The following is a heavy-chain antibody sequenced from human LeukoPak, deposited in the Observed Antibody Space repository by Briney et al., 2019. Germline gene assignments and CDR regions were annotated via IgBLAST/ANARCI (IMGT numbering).Heavy chain of an antibody. CDR3: ATLGGSGSFDY. Sequence: EASVKVSCKASGYTFTGYYMHWVRQAPGQGLERMGWINPNSGGTNYAQKFQGWVTMTRDTSISTAYMELSRLRSDDTAVYYCATLGGSGSFDYWGQGTLVTVSS. J-gene: IGHJ4*02. D-gene: IGHD3-10*01. V-gene: IGHV1-2*04. CDR1: GYTFTGYY. CDR2: INPNSGGT.